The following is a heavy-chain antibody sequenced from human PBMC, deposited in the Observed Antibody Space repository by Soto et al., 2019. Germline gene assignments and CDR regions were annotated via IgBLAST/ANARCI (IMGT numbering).Heavy chain of an antibody. CDR2: ISGSGGTT. J-gene: IGHJ4*02. V-gene: IGHV3-23*01. D-gene: IGHD6-25*01. CDR3: AKFFDERGSNSGWPGYFHY. Sequence: EVQLLESGGGLVQPGRSLRLSCAASGFTFSNDAMSWVRQSPGQGLDWVSAISGSGGTTYYAGSVKGRLTISRNNSQNTLCLQMASLRAEDASVYYCAKFFDERGSNSGWPGYFHYGGQGTLVTVSS. CDR1: GFTFSNDA.